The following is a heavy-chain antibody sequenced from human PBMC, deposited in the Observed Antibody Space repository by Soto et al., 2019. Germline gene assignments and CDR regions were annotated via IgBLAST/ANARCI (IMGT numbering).Heavy chain of an antibody. CDR2: IIPIFGTA. CDR1: GGTFSSYA. D-gene: IGHD3-22*01. J-gene: IGHJ6*02. Sequence: QVQLVQSGAEVKKPGSSVKVSCKASGGTFSSYAISWVRQAPGQGLEWMGGIIPIFGTANYAQKFQGRVTITADESRSTAYMELSSLRSEDTAVYYCAGPDYYDSSGYPPYYYYYGMDVWGQGTTVTVSS. V-gene: IGHV1-69*12. CDR3: AGPDYYDSSGYPPYYYYYGMDV.